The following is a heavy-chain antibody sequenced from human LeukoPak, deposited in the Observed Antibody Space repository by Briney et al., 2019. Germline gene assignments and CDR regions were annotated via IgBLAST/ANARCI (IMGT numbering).Heavy chain of an antibody. D-gene: IGHD6-19*01. CDR1: GGSISTYY. Sequence: SETLSLTCTVSGGSISTYYWSWIRQPPGKGLEWFGYMYRTGSTNYNPSLKSRVTITPDTSKNQFSLRLTSVTAADTAVYYCAREGTYGWYNWFDPWGQGTMVTVSS. CDR3: AREGTYGWYNWFDP. CDR2: MYRTGST. V-gene: IGHV4-59*01. J-gene: IGHJ5*01.